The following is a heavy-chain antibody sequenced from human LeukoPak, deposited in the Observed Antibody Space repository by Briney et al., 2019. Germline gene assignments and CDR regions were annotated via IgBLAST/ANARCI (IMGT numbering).Heavy chain of an antibody. D-gene: IGHD6-25*01. CDR3: ARTYSSGAFDI. V-gene: IGHV4-59*08. J-gene: IGHJ3*02. CDR2: FHYSGTT. CDR1: GGSISSYY. Sequence: SETLSLTCTVSGGSISSYYWSWIRQPPGKELEWIGYFHYSGTTNYNPSLKSRVTISVDTSKNQFTLKLRFVTAADTAVYYCARTYSSGAFDIWGQGTMVTVSS.